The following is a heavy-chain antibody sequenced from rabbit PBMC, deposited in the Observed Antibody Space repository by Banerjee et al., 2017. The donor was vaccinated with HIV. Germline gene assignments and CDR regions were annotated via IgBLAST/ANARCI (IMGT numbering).Heavy chain of an antibody. CDR2: IYAGSSGST. D-gene: IGHD6-1*01. CDR1: GFSLSIYE. J-gene: IGHJ4*01. V-gene: IGHV1S40*01. Sequence: QSLEESGGDLVKPGASLTLTCTASGFSLSIYEMCWVRQAPGKGLEWIACIYAGSSGSTYYASWAKGRFTISKTSSTTVTLQMTSLTAADTATYFCARGTHGYGGYGSAIMWGPGTLVTVS. CDR3: ARGTHGYGGYGSAIM.